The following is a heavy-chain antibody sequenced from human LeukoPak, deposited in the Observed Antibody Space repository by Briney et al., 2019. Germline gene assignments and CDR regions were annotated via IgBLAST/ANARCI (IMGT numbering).Heavy chain of an antibody. Sequence: GGSLRLSCAASGFTVSSNYMSWVRQAPGKGLEWVSVIYSGGSTYYADSVKGRFTISRDNSKNTLYLQMNSLRAEDTAVYYCARDAYYYDSSGAHDPWGQGTLVTVSS. V-gene: IGHV3-66*01. CDR2: IYSGGST. D-gene: IGHD3-22*01. CDR3: ARDAYYYDSSGAHDP. J-gene: IGHJ5*02. CDR1: GFTVSSNY.